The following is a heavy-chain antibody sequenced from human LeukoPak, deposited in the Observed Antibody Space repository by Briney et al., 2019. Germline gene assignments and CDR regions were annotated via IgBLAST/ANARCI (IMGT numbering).Heavy chain of an antibody. CDR2: ISYDGSNK. CDR1: GFTFSSYG. D-gene: IGHD4-17*01. Sequence: GGSLRLSCAASGFTFSSYGMHWVRQAPGKGLEWVAVISYDGSNKYYADSVKGRFTISRDNSKNTLYLQMNSLRAEDTAVYYCAKDRYGDYPLVWDYWGQGTLVSVSS. V-gene: IGHV3-30*18. CDR3: AKDRYGDYPLVWDY. J-gene: IGHJ4*02.